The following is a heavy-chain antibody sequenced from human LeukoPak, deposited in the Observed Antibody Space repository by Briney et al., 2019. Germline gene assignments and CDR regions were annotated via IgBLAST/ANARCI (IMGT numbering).Heavy chain of an antibody. V-gene: IGHV4-34*01. CDR3: ARGTGTTGTSTDYYYYYMDV. J-gene: IGHJ6*03. CDR1: GGSFSGYY. Sequence: SETLSLTCAVYGGSFSGYYWSRIRQPPGKGLEWIGEINHSGSTNYNPSLKSRVTISVDTSKNQFSLKLSSVTAADTAVYYCARGTGTTGTSTDYYYYYMDVWGKGTTVTVSS. CDR2: INHSGST. D-gene: IGHD1-1*01.